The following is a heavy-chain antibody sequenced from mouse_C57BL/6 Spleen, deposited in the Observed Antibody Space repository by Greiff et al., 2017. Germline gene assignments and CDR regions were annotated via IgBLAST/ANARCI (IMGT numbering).Heavy chain of an antibody. V-gene: IGHV1-50*01. D-gene: IGHD1-1*01. CDR3: ALNDDVLLRSGYFGV. J-gene: IGHJ1*03. CDR1: GYTFTSYW. CDR2: IDPSDSYT. Sequence: QVQLQQPGAELVKPGASVKLSCKASGYTFTSYWMQWVKQRPGQGLEWIGEIDPSDSYTNYNQKFKGKATLTVDTSSSTAYMQLSSLTSEDSAVYYCALNDDVLLRSGYFGVWGTGTTVTVSS.